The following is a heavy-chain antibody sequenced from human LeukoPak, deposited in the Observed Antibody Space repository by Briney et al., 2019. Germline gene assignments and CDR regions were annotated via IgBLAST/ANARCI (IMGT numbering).Heavy chain of an antibody. CDR3: ASTAYYDILTGSPGAFDI. CDR1: GGSVSSGSYY. D-gene: IGHD3-9*01. V-gene: IGHV4-61*01. CDR2: IYYSGST. J-gene: IGHJ3*02. Sequence: SETLSLTCTVSGGSVSSGSYYWSWIRQPPGKGLEWIGYIYYSGSTNYNPSLKSRVTISVDTSKNQFSLKLSSVIAADTAVYYCASTAYYDILTGSPGAFDIWGQGTMVTVSS.